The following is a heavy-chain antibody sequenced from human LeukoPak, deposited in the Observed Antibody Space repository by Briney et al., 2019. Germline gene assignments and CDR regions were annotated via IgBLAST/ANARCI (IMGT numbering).Heavy chain of an antibody. V-gene: IGHV4-34*01. D-gene: IGHD1-26*01. J-gene: IGHJ3*02. CDR2: INHSGST. Sequence: PSETLSLTCAVYGGSFSGYCWSWIRQPPGKGLEWIGEINHSGSTNYNPSLKSRVTISVDTSKNQFSLKLSSVTAADTAVYYCALVDNDAFDIWGQGTMVTVSS. CDR1: GGSFSGYC. CDR3: ALVDNDAFDI.